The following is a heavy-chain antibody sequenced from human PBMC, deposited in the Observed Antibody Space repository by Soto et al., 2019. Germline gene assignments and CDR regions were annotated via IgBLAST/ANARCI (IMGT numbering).Heavy chain of an antibody. V-gene: IGHV2-5*02. CDR2: IYWDDDK. CDR1: GFSLSPGGVG. CDR3: AHRQGGYNWNDGDFDF. Sequence: QITLKESGPTLVKPTQTLTLTCTFSGFSLSPGGVGVGWIRQPPGEALEYLALIYWDDDKRYSPSLKTRLTLTKDTSKNQVVLTTTNMDPVDTATYYCAHRQGGYNWNDGDFDFWGQGTLVTVSS. J-gene: IGHJ4*02. D-gene: IGHD1-1*01.